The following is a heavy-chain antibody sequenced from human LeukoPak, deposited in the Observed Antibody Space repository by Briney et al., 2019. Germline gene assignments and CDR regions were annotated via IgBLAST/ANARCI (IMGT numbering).Heavy chain of an antibody. V-gene: IGHV1-2*02. CDR1: KNMFTGYF. J-gene: IGHJ4*02. D-gene: IGHD3-10*01. CDR3: ARDPTLRYYFDY. CDR2: INPNSGGT. Sequence: ASVKVSCKTSKNMFTGYFMHWVRQAPGQGLEWIGWINPNSGGTLFARRFQGRVTMTRDTSISTAYMELSRLRSDDTAVYYCARDPTLRYYFDYWGQGTLVTVSS.